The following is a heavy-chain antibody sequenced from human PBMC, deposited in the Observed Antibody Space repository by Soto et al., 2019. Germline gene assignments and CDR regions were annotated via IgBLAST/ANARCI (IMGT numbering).Heavy chain of an antibody. CDR3: TTGSVEGV. CDR1: GFTITNAL. J-gene: IGHJ6*02. Sequence: EVQLVESGGGLVKPGGSPRPPCGASGFTITNALMNWVRQAPGKGLEWVGRIKTKAEGGATDYAAPLKGRFTISRDDSRNTLFLQMNSLKTEDTAVYYCTTGSVEGVWGQGATVTVSS. D-gene: IGHD2-15*01. V-gene: IGHV3-15*07. CDR2: IKTKAEGGAT.